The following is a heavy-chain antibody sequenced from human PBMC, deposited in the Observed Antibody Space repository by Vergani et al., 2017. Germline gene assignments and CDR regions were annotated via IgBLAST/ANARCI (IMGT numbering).Heavy chain of an antibody. J-gene: IGHJ6*02. CDR3: ARHLAYCGGDCYPYYYGMDV. CDR2: IYYSGST. CDR1: GGSISSSSYY. Sequence: QLQLQESGPGLVKPSETLSLTCTVSGGSISSSSYYWGWIRQPPGKGLDWIGSIYYSGSTSYNPSLKSRVTISVDTSTNQFSLKLSSVTAADTAVYYCARHLAYCGGDCYPYYYGMDVWGQGTTVTVSS. V-gene: IGHV4-39*01. D-gene: IGHD2-21*02.